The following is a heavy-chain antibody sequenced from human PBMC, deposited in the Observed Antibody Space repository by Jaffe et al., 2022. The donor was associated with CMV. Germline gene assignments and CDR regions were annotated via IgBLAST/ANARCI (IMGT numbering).Heavy chain of an antibody. V-gene: IGHV1-2*02. CDR2: INPNSGGT. CDR3: ARDSGRFGEFRGNDY. CDR1: GYTFTGYY. J-gene: IGHJ4*02. Sequence: QVQLVQSGAEVKKPGASVKVSCKASGYTFTGYYMHWVRQAPGQGLEWMGWINPNSGGTNYAQKFQGRVTMTRDTSISTAYMELSRLRSDDTAVYYCARDSGRFGEFRGNDYWGQGTLVTVSS. D-gene: IGHD3-10*01.